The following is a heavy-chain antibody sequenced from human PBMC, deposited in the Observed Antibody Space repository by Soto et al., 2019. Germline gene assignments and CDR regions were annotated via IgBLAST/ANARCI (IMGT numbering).Heavy chain of an antibody. J-gene: IGHJ4*02. D-gene: IGHD3-16*02. Sequence: GGSLRLSCAASGFTFSSYALHWVRQTPGKGLEWVAFISYDGSKKYYADSVKGRFTSSRDNSKNTLYLQMDSLRVEDTAVYHCAREAVWGSYRYDYWGQGSLVTVSS. V-gene: IGHV3-30-3*01. CDR1: GFTFSSYA. CDR2: ISYDGSKK. CDR3: AREAVWGSYRYDY.